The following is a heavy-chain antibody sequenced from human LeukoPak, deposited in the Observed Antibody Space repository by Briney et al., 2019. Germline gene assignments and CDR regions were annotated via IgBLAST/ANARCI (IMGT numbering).Heavy chain of an antibody. CDR2: IYTSGST. J-gene: IGHJ4*02. D-gene: IGHD6-19*01. V-gene: IGHV4-4*07. Sequence: SETLSLTCTVSGDSFRGYYWSWIRQPAGKGLEWIGRIYTSGSTNYNPSLKSRVTMSVDTSKNQFSLKLSSVTAADTAVYYCARVSSAGIWDYWGQGTLVTVSS. CDR1: GDSFRGYY. CDR3: ARVSSAGIWDY.